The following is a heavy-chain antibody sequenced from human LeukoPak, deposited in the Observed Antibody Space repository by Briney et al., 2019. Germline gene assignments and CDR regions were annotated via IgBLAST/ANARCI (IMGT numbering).Heavy chain of an antibody. CDR2: ISPNSGGT. CDR3: AREPSGSGGYDY. V-gene: IGHV1-2*02. Sequence: ASVKVSFKSSVFTFSVYYMHWVRQAPGQGLEWMAWISPNSGGTNYVQKFQGRVTVTRDTSISTDYMEISGLTSDDTALYYCAREPSGSGGYDYWGQGTLVTVSS. J-gene: IGHJ4*02. D-gene: IGHD3-10*01. CDR1: VFTFSVYY.